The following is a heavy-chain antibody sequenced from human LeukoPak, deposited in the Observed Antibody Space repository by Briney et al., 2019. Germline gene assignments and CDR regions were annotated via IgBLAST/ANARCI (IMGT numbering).Heavy chain of an antibody. Sequence: GGSLRLSCAASGSTFSSYEMNWVRQAPGKGLEWVSYISSSGSTIYYADSVKGRFTISRDNAKNSLYLQMNSLRAEDTAVYYCARSFDWTPFDYWGQGTLVTVSS. V-gene: IGHV3-48*03. D-gene: IGHD3-9*01. CDR2: ISSSGSTI. CDR1: GSTFSSYE. J-gene: IGHJ4*02. CDR3: ARSFDWTPFDY.